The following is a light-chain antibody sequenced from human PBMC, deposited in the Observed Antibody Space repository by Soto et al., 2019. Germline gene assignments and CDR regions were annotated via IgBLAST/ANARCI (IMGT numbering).Light chain of an antibody. Sequence: QPVLTQSPSASASLGASVKLTCTLSSGHSSYAIAWHQQQPEKGPRYLMKLNSDGSHSEGDGIPDRFSGSSSGAERYLTISSLQSEDEADYYCQTWGTGFWVFGGGTKLTVL. CDR3: QTWGTGFWV. J-gene: IGLJ3*02. V-gene: IGLV4-69*01. CDR1: SGHSSYA. CDR2: LNSDGSH.